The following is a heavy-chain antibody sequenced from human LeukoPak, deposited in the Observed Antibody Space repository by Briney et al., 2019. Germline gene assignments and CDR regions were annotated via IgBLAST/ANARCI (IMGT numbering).Heavy chain of an antibody. CDR3: ARVLYSYDSGGYRLLFDY. J-gene: IGHJ4*02. D-gene: IGHD3-22*01. CDR2: IFHSGST. V-gene: IGHV4-4*02. Sequence: PGGSLRLSCAASGFTFSSYAMSWVRQPPGKGLEWIGDIFHSGSTNYNPSLQSRVSISVDKSKNHFFLNLRSMTAADTAVYYCARVLYSYDSGGYRLLFDYWGQGTLVTVS. CDR1: GFTFSSYAM.